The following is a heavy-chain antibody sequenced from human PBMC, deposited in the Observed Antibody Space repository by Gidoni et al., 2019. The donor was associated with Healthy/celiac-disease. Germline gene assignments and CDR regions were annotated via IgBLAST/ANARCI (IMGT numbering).Heavy chain of an antibody. D-gene: IGHD1-26*01. CDR3: ARTIDSGSYHSVNFDY. CDR2: IYTSGST. V-gene: IGHV4-61*02. Sequence: QVQLQESGPGLVKPSQTLSLTCTVSGGSISSGSYYWSWIRQPAGKGLEWIGRIYTSGSTNYNPSLKSRVTISVDTSKNQFSLKLSSVTAADTAVYYCARTIDSGSYHSVNFDYWGQGTLVTVSS. J-gene: IGHJ4*02. CDR1: GGSISSGSYY.